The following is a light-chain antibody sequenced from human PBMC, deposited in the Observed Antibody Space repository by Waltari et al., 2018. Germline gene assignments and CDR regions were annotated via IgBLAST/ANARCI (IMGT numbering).Light chain of an antibody. V-gene: IGKV1-39*01. CDR3: QQSYSLPLT. CDR2: SAF. CDR1: RTISND. J-gene: IGKJ4*01. Sequence: DIQLTPSPSSLSASLADRVPLTCRASRTISNDLNWYQQKPGKAPKLLIYSAFRLQSGVPSRFSGGGSGTDFTLTISSLQAEDFATYYCQQSYSLPLTFGGGTKVEMK.